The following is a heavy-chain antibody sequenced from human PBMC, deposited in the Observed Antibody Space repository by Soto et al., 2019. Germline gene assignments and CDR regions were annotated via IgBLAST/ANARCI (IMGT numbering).Heavy chain of an antibody. J-gene: IGHJ4*02. V-gene: IGHV3-23*01. CDR3: ARDGGEVRGSQRVY. CDR1: GFTFSSYA. D-gene: IGHD3-10*01. Sequence: EVQLLESGGGLVQPGGSLRLSRAASGFTFSSYAMSWVRQAPGKGLEWVSAISGSGGSTYYADSVKGRFTISRDNSKNTLYLQMNSLRAEDTAVYYCARDGGEVRGSQRVYWGQGTLVTVSS. CDR2: ISGSGGST.